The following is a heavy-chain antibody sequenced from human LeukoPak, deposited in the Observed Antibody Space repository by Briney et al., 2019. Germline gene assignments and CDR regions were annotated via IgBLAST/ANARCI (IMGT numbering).Heavy chain of an antibody. CDR3: ARGGGGDWPPQFFQH. V-gene: IGHV1-69*02. CDR2: IIPILGIA. J-gene: IGHJ1*01. D-gene: IGHD2-21*02. Sequence: SVKVSCKASGGTFSNYTISWVRQAPGQGLEWMGRIIPILGIANYAQKFQGRVTITADKSTSTAYMELSSLRSEDTAVYYCARGGGGDWPPQFFQHWGQGTLVTVSS. CDR1: GGTFSNYT.